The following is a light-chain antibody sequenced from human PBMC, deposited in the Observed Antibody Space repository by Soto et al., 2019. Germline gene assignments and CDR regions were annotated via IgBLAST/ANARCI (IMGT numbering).Light chain of an antibody. J-gene: IGKJ5*01. V-gene: IGKV1-33*01. CDR3: QQYEDIPPT. CDR2: DAS. Sequence: DIQMTQSPSSLTASVGDSVTITCQASQDITNYLNWYQHKPGKAPKLLIYDASNLEPGVPSRFSGLGSGRDFTFTISSLQPEDTATYYGQQYEDIPPTFGQGTLL. CDR1: QDITNY.